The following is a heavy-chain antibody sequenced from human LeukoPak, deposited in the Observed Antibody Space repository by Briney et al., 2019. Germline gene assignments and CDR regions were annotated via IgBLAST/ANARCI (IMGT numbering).Heavy chain of an antibody. CDR3: ARVGGELRSNGFDY. CDR2: IYYSGST. CDR1: GGSISSYY. D-gene: IGHD1-7*01. Sequence: SETLSLTCTVSGGSISSYYWSWIRQPPGKGLEWIGYIYYSGSTNYNPSLKSRVTISVDTSKNQFSLKLSSVTAADTAVYYCARVGGELRSNGFDYWGQGTLVTVSS. V-gene: IGHV4-59*01. J-gene: IGHJ4*02.